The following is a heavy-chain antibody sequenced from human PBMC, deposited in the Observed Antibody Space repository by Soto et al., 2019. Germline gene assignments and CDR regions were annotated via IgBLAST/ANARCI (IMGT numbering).Heavy chain of an antibody. J-gene: IGHJ5*02. CDR1: GYTFTSYG. CDR3: ARDEIVVVVAARGFDP. V-gene: IGHV1-18*01. CDR2: ISAYNGNT. Sequence: ASVKVSCKASGYTFTSYGISWVRQAPEQGLEWMGWISAYNGNTNYAQKLQGRVTMTTDTSTSTAYMELRSLRSDDTAVYYCARDEIVVVVAARGFDPWGQGTLVTVSS. D-gene: IGHD2-15*01.